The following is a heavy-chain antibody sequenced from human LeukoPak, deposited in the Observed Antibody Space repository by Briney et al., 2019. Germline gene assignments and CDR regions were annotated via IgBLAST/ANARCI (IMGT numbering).Heavy chain of an antibody. Sequence: GGSLRLSCAASGFTFSSYSMNWVRQAPGKGLEWVSSISSSSSYIYYADSVKGRFTISRDNAKNSLYLQMNSLRAEDTAVYYCARDRWIRGFLSTAPAMNVWGKGTTVTISS. D-gene: IGHD3-10*01. CDR1: GFTFSSYS. CDR2: ISSSSSYI. V-gene: IGHV3-21*04. CDR3: ARDRWIRGFLSTAPAMNV. J-gene: IGHJ6*04.